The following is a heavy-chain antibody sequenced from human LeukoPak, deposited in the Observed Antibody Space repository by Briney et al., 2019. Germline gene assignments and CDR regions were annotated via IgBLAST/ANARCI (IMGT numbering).Heavy chain of an antibody. Sequence: SVKVSCKAAGGTFTSYAISWVRQAPGQGLEWMGGIIPIFGTASYAQKFQGRVTITADESTSTAYMELSSLRSEDTAVYYCARDLRSGSTGGYYYMDVWGKGTTVTVSS. V-gene: IGHV1-69*13. CDR1: GGTFTSYA. CDR3: ARDLRSGSTGGYYYMDV. CDR2: IIPIFGTA. D-gene: IGHD2-2*01. J-gene: IGHJ6*03.